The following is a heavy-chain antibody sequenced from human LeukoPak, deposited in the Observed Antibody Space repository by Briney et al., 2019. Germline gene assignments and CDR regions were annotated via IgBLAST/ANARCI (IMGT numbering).Heavy chain of an antibody. CDR2: ISSSSSYI. J-gene: IGHJ4*02. V-gene: IGHV3-21*01. CDR3: AKSSPPPLRY. Sequence: GGSLRLSCAASRFTFSSYSMNWVRQAPGKGLEWVSSISSSSSYIYYADSVKGRFTISIDNDKNSLYLQMNNLRAEDTAVYYCAKSSPPPLRYWGQGTLVTVSS. CDR1: RFTFSSYS.